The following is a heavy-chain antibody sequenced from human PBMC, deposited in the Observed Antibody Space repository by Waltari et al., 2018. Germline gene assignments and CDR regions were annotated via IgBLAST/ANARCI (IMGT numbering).Heavy chain of an antibody. CDR1: GYTLTELS. D-gene: IGHD3-10*01. CDR2: FDPEDGET. Sequence: QVQLVQSGAEVKKPGASVKVSCKVSGYTLTELSMHWVRQAPGKGLEWMGGFDPEDGETIYAQKFQGRVTMTEDTSTDTAYMELSSLRSEDTAVYYCATDKPDYYGSGRMGAFDIWGQGTMVTVSS. J-gene: IGHJ3*02. CDR3: ATDKPDYYGSGRMGAFDI. V-gene: IGHV1-24*01.